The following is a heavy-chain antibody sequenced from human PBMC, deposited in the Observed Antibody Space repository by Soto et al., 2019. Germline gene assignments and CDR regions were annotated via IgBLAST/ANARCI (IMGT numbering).Heavy chain of an antibody. CDR1: GYTFTSYG. CDR3: ARFRYSNWFTDY. Sequence: ASVKVSCKAAGYTFTSYGISWVRQAPGQGLEWMGWISAYNGNTNYAQKLQGRVTMTTDTSTSTAYMELRSLRSDDTAVYYCARFRYSNWFTDYWGQGTLVTVSS. D-gene: IGHD4-4*01. V-gene: IGHV1-18*01. CDR2: ISAYNGNT. J-gene: IGHJ4*02.